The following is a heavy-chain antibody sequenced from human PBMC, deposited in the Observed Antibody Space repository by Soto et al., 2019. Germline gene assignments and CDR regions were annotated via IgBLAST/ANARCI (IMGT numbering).Heavy chain of an antibody. D-gene: IGHD3-10*01. Sequence: SGPTLVNPTQTLTLTCTFSGFSLSTSGMCVSWIRQPPGKALEWLAVIYWDDSKTYSPSLKSRLTITKDTSRDQVVLTMTNMDPVDTATYYCAHKGSGSRAIDYWGQGALVTVSS. J-gene: IGHJ4*02. CDR2: IYWDDSK. CDR3: AHKGSGSRAIDY. V-gene: IGHV2-5*08. CDR1: GFSLSTSGMC.